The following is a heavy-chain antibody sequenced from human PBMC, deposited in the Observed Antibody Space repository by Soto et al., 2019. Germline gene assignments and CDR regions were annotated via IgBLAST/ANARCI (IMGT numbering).Heavy chain of an antibody. CDR3: ARGTGIVPNWFGP. J-gene: IGHJ5*02. Sequence: SETLSLTCSVSGGSVSDKTYYWSWIRQPPGKRLEWIGYVYYSGTTNYNPSLKSRITISVDTSENQFSLKLNSVTAADTAVYYCARGTGIVPNWFGPWGQGTLVTVSS. V-gene: IGHV4-61*01. CDR1: GGSVSDKTYY. D-gene: IGHD1-1*01. CDR2: VYYSGTT.